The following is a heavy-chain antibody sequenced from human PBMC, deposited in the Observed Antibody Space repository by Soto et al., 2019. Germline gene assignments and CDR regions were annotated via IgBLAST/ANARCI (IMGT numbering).Heavy chain of an antibody. CDR2: IYHSGST. J-gene: IGHJ4*02. CDR1: GYSISSGYY. Sequence: SETLSLTCAVSGYSISSGYYWGWIRQPPGKGLEWIGSIYHSGSTYYNPSLKSRVTISVDTSKNQFSLKLSYVTAEDTAVYYCAKSAWESGNCFDYWGQGTLVTVSS. CDR3: AKSAWESGNCFDY. D-gene: IGHD1-26*01. V-gene: IGHV4-38-2*01.